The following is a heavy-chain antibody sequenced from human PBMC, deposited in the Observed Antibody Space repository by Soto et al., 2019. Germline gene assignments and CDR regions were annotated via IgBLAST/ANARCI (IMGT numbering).Heavy chain of an antibody. CDR3: ARARKSTQYNWNNVKASAGSAP. D-gene: IGHD1-20*01. V-gene: IGHV1-69*13. J-gene: IGHJ5*02. Sequence: SVKVSCKASGGTFSSYAISWVRQAPGQGLEWMGGIIPIFGTANYAQKFQGRVTITADESTSTAYMELSSLRSEDTAVYYCARARKSTQYNWNNVKASAGSAPWGQGTLVTVSS. CDR2: IIPIFGTA. CDR1: GGTFSSYA.